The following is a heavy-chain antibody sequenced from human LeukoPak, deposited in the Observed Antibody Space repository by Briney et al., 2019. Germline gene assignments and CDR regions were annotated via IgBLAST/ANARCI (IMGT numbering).Heavy chain of an antibody. D-gene: IGHD4-17*01. V-gene: IGHV1-69*05. Sequence: ASVKVSCKASGFSSYAISWVRQAPGQGLEWMGGIIPAFGTTNYAQKFQGRVTVTTDESTSTVYMELGGLRFEDTAVYYCAKADYGEYYYMDVWGKGTTVTVSS. CDR3: AKADYGEYYYMDV. J-gene: IGHJ6*03. CDR2: IIPAFGTT. CDR1: GFSSYA.